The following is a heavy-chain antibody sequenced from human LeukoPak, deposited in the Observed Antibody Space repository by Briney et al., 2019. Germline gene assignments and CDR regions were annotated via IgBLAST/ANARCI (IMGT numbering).Heavy chain of an antibody. J-gene: IGHJ4*02. D-gene: IGHD6-6*01. CDR1: GGSLSGYY. CDR3: ARGRGSSSSYHYFDY. Sequence: SETLSLTCAVYGGSLSGYYWSWIRQPPGKGLEWIGEINHSGSTNYNPSLKSRVTISVDTSKNQFSLKLSSVTAADTAVYYCARGRGSSSSYHYFDYWGQGTLVTVSS. V-gene: IGHV4-34*01. CDR2: INHSGST.